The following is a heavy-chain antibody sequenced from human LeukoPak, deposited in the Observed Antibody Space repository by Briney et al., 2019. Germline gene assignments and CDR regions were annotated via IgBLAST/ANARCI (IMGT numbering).Heavy chain of an antibody. CDR1: GGTFSSYA. V-gene: IGHV1-69*05. CDR2: IIPIFGTA. J-gene: IGHJ4*02. Sequence: GSSVKVSCKASGGTFSSYAISWVRQAPGQGLEWMGRIIPIFGTANYAQKFQGRVTITTDESTSTAYMELSSLRSEDTAVYYCARGAAYDYVRGIPDYWGQGTLVTVSS. D-gene: IGHD3-16*01. CDR3: ARGAAYDYVRGIPDY.